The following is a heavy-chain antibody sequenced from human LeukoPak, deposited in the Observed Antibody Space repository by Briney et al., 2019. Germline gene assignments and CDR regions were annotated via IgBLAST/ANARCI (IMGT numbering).Heavy chain of an antibody. J-gene: IGHJ4*02. CDR1: GFTFSSYS. CDR2: ISSSSSYI. Sequence: PGGSLRLSCAASGFTFSSYSMNWVRQAPGKGLEWVSSISSSSSYIYYADSVKGRFTISRDNAKNSLYLQMNSLRAEDTAVYYCARVDGSGSYYKILDYWGQGTLVTVSS. D-gene: IGHD3-10*01. CDR3: ARVDGSGSYYKILDY. V-gene: IGHV3-21*01.